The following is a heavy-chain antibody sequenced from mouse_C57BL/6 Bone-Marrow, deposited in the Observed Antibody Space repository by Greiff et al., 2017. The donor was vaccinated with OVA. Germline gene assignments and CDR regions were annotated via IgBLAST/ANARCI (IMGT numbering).Heavy chain of an antibody. Sequence: VKVVESGAELVKPGASVKISCKASGYAFSSYWMNWVKQRPGKGLEWIGQIYPGDGDTNYNGKFKGKATLTADKSSSTAYMQLSSLTSEDSAVYFCARVDLLGLRRAWFAYWGQGTLVTVSA. CDR2: IYPGDGDT. V-gene: IGHV1-80*01. J-gene: IGHJ3*01. CDR3: ARVDLLGLRRAWFAY. D-gene: IGHD2-4*01. CDR1: GYAFSSYW.